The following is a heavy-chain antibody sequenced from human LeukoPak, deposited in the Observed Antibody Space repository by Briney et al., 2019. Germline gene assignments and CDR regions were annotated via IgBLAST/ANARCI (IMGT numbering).Heavy chain of an antibody. Sequence: PGGSLRLSCAASGFTFSNYWMHWVRQAPGKGLEWVSSISSSSSYIYYADSVKGRFTISRDNAKNSLYLQMNSLRAEDTAVYYCARDQIVVVVAARYYYMDVWGKGTTVTVSS. J-gene: IGHJ6*03. D-gene: IGHD2-15*01. CDR1: GFTFSNYW. CDR3: ARDQIVVVVAARYYYMDV. V-gene: IGHV3-21*01. CDR2: ISSSSSYI.